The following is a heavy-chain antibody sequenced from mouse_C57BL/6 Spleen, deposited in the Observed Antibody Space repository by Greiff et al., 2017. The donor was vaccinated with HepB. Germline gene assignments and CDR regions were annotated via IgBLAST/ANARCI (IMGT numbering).Heavy chain of an antibody. V-gene: IGHV1-18*01. Sequence: EVQLQQSGPELVKPGASVKIPCKASGYTFTDYNMDWVKQSHGKSLEWIGDINPNNGGTIYNQKFKGKATLTVDKSFSTAYMELRSLTSEDTAVYYCSSGYGRMDYWGQGTSVTVSS. D-gene: IGHD3-2*02. CDR3: SSGYGRMDY. J-gene: IGHJ4*01. CDR2: INPNNGGT. CDR1: GYTFTDYN.